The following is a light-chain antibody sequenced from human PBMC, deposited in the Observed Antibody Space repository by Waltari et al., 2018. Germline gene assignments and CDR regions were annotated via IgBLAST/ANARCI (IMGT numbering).Light chain of an antibody. J-gene: IGKJ3*01. Sequence: DIQMTQSPSTLSASVGDRVTITCRASQNINSWLAWYQQKPGKAPKLLIYKASSLETGVPSRFSGSESGTEFTLTINSLQPDAFATYYCQQYNSYHIFTFGPGTKVEI. V-gene: IGKV1-5*03. CDR1: QNINSW. CDR2: KAS. CDR3: QQYNSYHIFT.